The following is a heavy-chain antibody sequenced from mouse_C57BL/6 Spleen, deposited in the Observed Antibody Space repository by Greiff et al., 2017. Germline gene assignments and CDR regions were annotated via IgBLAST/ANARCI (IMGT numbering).Heavy chain of an antibody. D-gene: IGHD4-1*02. J-gene: IGHJ4*01. Sequence: QVQLQQSGAELVKPGASVKISCKASGYAFSSYWMNWVKQRPGKGLEWIGQIYPGDGDTNYNGKFKGKATLTADKSSSTAYMQLSSLTSEDSAVYFCARRTPNWDVNAMDYWGQGTSVTVSS. CDR1: GYAFSSYW. CDR2: IYPGDGDT. V-gene: IGHV1-80*01. CDR3: ARRTPNWDVNAMDY.